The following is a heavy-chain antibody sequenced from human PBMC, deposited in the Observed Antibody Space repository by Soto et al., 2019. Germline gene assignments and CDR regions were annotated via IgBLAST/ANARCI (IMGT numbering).Heavy chain of an antibody. Sequence: QAQLVQSGAEVKNPGASVKVSCKASGYNFTRFGISWVRQAPGQGLEWMGWISAYNGNTNYAQKLQGRVTMTTDTSTNTGYMDLGSLRSDDTAVYYCSRLYIVGTTMLYGMDVWGQGTTVTVSS. CDR2: ISAYNGNT. CDR3: SRLYIVGTTMLYGMDV. D-gene: IGHD1-26*01. J-gene: IGHJ6*02. V-gene: IGHV1-18*01. CDR1: GYNFTRFG.